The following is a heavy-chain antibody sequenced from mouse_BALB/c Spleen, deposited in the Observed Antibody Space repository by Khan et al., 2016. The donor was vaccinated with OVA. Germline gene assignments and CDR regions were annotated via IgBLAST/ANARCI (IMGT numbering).Heavy chain of an antibody. CDR2: IIYTGYT. J-gene: IGHJ3*01. CDR1: GDSITSGY. Sequence: EVQLQESGPSLVKPSQTLSLTCSVTGDSITSGYWNWIRKFPGNKLEYMGYIIYTGYTYYNPSLKSRISITRHTSKNQYYLQLNSVTDDDTVTYYCARSTYRYAFVYWGHGTLVTVSA. D-gene: IGHD2-14*01. V-gene: IGHV3-8*02. CDR3: ARSTYRYAFVY.